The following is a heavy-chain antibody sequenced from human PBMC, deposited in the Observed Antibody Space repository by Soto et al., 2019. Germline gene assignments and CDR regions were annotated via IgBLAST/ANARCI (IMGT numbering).Heavy chain of an antibody. CDR3: ASRGDFDY. Sequence: QVQLVESGGGVVQPGRSLRLSCAVSAVSGFTFSDNGMHWVRQAPGKGLEWVALIASAGSREFYADSVRGRFTISRDDSKNTLYMQMDSLRPDDTSVYYCASRGDFDYWGQGTVVTVSS. CDR1: AVSGFTFSDNG. CDR2: IASAGSRE. V-gene: IGHV3-30*03. J-gene: IGHJ4*02. D-gene: IGHD3-10*01.